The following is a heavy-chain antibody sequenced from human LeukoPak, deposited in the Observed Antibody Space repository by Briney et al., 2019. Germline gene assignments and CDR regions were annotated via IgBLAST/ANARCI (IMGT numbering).Heavy chain of an antibody. D-gene: IGHD1-20*01. CDR2: ISPSGGST. J-gene: IGHJ4*02. CDR1: GFTFSSYA. Sequence: GGSLRLSCAASGFTFSSYAMSWVRQAPGKGLEWVSTISPSGGSTYFADSVKGRFTISRDNSKDTLHLHMNSLRAEDTAVYYCARELPLSRITATTDYWGQGTLVTVSS. V-gene: IGHV3-23*01. CDR3: ARELPLSRITATTDY.